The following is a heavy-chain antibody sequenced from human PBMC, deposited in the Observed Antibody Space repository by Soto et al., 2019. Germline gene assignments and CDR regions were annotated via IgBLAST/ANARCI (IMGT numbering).Heavy chain of an antibody. CDR1: GGTFSTYI. CDR3: ARDRITTRGDAFDL. J-gene: IGHJ3*01. Sequence: QVHLVQSGAEVRKPGSSVKVSCKAPGGTFSTYIISWVRQAPGQGLEWMGRIIPIPDITNYAQKFQGRVTITADRSTSTAYMELTSLKSEDTAVYYFARDRITTRGDAFDLWGQGTLVTVSS. CDR2: IIPIPDIT. V-gene: IGHV1-69*08. D-gene: IGHD3-3*01.